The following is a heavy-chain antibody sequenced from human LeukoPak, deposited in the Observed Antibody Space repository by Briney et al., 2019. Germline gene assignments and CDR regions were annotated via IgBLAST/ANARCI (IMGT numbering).Heavy chain of an antibody. CDR1: GFTFSSYA. CDR2: ISSSSSTI. Sequence: GGSLRLSCAASGFTFSSYAMSWVRQAPGKGLEWVSAISSSSSTIYYADSVKGRFTISRDNAKNSLYLQMNSLRAEDTAVYYCAREKDITYYDFWSGPYYFDYWGQGTLVTVSS. D-gene: IGHD3-3*01. CDR3: AREKDITYYDFWSGPYYFDY. J-gene: IGHJ4*02. V-gene: IGHV3-48*01.